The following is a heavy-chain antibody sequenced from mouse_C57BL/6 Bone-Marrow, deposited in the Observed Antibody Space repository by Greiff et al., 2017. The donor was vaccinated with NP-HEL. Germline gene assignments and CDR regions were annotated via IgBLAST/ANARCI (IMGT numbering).Heavy chain of an antibody. CDR2: ISSGGSYT. J-gene: IGHJ4*01. Sequence: DVKLVESGGDLVKPGGSLKLSCAASGFTFSSYGMSWVRQTPDKRLEWVATISSGGSYTYYPDSVKGRFTISRDNAKNTLYLQMSSLKSEDTAMYYCARRSTMVTRGVYYYAMDYWGQGTSVTVSS. CDR3: ARRSTMVTRGVYYYAMDY. CDR1: GFTFSSYG. D-gene: IGHD2-2*01. V-gene: IGHV5-6*02.